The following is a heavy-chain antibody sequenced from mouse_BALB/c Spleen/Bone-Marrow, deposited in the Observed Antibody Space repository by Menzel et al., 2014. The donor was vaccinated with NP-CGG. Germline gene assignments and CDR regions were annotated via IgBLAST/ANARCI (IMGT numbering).Heavy chain of an antibody. J-gene: IGHJ4*01. CDR3: ARTLGHYAMDY. D-gene: IGHD4-1*01. CDR2: IWGDGST. V-gene: IGHV2-6-7*01. Sequence: VNVVESGPGLVAPSQSLSITCTVSGFSLTGYGVNWVRQPPGKGLEWLGMIWGDGSTDYNSALKSRLSISKDNSKSQVFLKMNSLQTDDTARYYCARTLGHYAMDYWVKEPQSPSPQ. CDR1: GFSLTGYG.